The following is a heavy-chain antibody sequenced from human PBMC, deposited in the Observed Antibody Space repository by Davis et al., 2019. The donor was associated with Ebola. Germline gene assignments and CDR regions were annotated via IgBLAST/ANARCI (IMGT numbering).Heavy chain of an antibody. J-gene: IGHJ4*02. D-gene: IGHD5-18*01. CDR1: GGSISSSNW. V-gene: IGHV4-4*02. Sequence: SETLSLTCAVSGGSISSSNWWSWVRQPPGKGLEWIGEIYHSGSTNYNPSLKSRVTISVDTSKNQFSLKLSSVTAADTAVYYCARGGRYGLYYFDYWGQGTLVTVSS. CDR2: IYHSGST. CDR3: ARGGRYGLYYFDY.